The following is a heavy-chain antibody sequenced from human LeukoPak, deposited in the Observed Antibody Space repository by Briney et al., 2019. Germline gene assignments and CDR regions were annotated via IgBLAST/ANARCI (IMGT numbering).Heavy chain of an antibody. CDR1: GYTFTSYG. Sequence: GASVKVSCKASGYTFTSYGISWVRLAPGQGLEWMGWISAYNGNTNYAQKLQGRVTMTTDTSTSTAYMELRSLRSDDTAVYYCARDRSSGGSEREFDYWGQETLVTVS. V-gene: IGHV1-18*01. CDR2: ISAYNGNT. J-gene: IGHJ4*02. CDR3: ARDRSSGGSEREFDY. D-gene: IGHD6-25*01.